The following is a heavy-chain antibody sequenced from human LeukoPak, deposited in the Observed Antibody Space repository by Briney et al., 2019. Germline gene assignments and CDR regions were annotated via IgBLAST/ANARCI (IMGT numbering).Heavy chain of an antibody. J-gene: IGHJ2*01. CDR3: AGQKYGYSLQGYFDL. CDR2: IYYSGST. CDR1: GGSISYYY. Sequence: SETLSLTCTVSGGSISYYYWSWIRQPPGKGLEWIGYIYYSGSTNYNPSLKSRVTISVDTSKNQFSLKLISVTAADSAVYYCAGQKYGYSLQGYFDLWGRGTLVTVSS. V-gene: IGHV4-59*01. D-gene: IGHD6-13*01.